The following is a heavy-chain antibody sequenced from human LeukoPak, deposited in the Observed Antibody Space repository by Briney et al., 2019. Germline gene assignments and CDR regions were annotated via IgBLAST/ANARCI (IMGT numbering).Heavy chain of an antibody. D-gene: IGHD5-24*01. Sequence: GGSLRLSCAATGFTFSSYVMNWVRQAPGKGLEWVSSISSSSSYIYYADSVKGRFTTSRDNAKNSLYLQMNSLRAEDTAVYYCAREYGYTRHFDYWGQGTLVTVSS. CDR3: AREYGYTRHFDY. CDR2: ISSSSSYI. V-gene: IGHV3-21*01. CDR1: GFTFSSYV. J-gene: IGHJ4*02.